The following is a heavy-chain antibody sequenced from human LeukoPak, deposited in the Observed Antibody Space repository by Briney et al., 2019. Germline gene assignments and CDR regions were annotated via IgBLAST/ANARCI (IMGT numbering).Heavy chain of an antibody. CDR3: AKEGYCSGGSCYYAFDI. CDR2: ISWDGGST. D-gene: IGHD2-15*01. CDR1: GFTFDDYA. Sequence: QPGGSLRLSCAASGFTFDDYAMHWVRQAPGKGLEWVSLISWDGGSTYYADSVKGRFTISRDNSINSLYLQMNSLRAEDTALYYCAKEGYCSGGSCYYAFDIWGQGTMVTVSS. V-gene: IGHV3-43D*03. J-gene: IGHJ3*02.